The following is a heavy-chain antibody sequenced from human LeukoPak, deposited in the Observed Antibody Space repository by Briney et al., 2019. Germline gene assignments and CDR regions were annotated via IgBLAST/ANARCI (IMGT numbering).Heavy chain of an antibody. V-gene: IGHV4-59*01. CDR2: IYYSGRT. CDR1: GVSIISYY. Sequence: PSETLSLTCTVSGVSIISYYWSWIRQPPGKGLEGIGYIYYSGRTNYNPSLKSRVTISVDTSKKQISLKLSSVTAADTAVYYCARDLGELLFGGFDYWGQGTLVTVSS. J-gene: IGHJ4*02. D-gene: IGHD3-10*01. CDR3: ARDLGELLFGGFDY.